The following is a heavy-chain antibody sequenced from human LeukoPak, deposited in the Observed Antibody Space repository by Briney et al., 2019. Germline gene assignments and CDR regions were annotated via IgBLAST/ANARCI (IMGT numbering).Heavy chain of an antibody. J-gene: IGHJ4*02. CDR2: IYYSGST. CDR1: GGSISSYY. Sequence: SETLSLTCTVSGGSISSYYWSWIRQPPGKGLEWIGYIYYSGSTNYIPSLKSRVTISVDTSKNQFSLKLSSVTAADTAVYYCARVGGSSWRYFDYWGQGTLVTVSS. V-gene: IGHV4-59*01. CDR3: ARVGGSSWRYFDY. D-gene: IGHD6-13*01.